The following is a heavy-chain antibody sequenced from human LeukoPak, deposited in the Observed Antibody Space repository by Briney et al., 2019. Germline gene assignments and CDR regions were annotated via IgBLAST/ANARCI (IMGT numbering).Heavy chain of an antibody. J-gene: IGHJ4*02. CDR3: ARLDPNSSGWYYFDY. Sequence: SETLSLTCAVSGGSISSSNWWSWIRQPPGKGLEWIGEIYHSGSTYYNPSLKSRVTISVDTSKNQFSLKLSSVTAADTAVYYCARLDPNSSGWYYFDYWGQGTLVTVSS. CDR1: GGSISSSNW. CDR2: IYHSGST. V-gene: IGHV4-4*02. D-gene: IGHD6-19*01.